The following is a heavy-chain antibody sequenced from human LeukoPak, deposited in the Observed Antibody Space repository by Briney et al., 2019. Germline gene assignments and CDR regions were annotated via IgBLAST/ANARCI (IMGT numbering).Heavy chain of an antibody. CDR3: AKGSAADRPYYFDF. CDR1: GFTFRRYA. Sequence: GGSLTLSCAASGFTFRRYAMSWVRQAPGKGLEWISAITDSGGDTYYADSVKGRFTISRDNSKNTLDLQMNSLRAEDTAVYYCAKGSAADRPYYFDFWGQGTLVTVSS. D-gene: IGHD6-6*01. J-gene: IGHJ4*02. CDR2: ITDSGGDT. V-gene: IGHV3-23*01.